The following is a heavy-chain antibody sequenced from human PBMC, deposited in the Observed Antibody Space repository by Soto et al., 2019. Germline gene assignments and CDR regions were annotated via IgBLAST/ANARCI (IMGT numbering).Heavy chain of an antibody. Sequence: GGSQRLSCPASGFTFGRYGMSSVRQAAGKGLEWVSPISGSGVSTYYPASVKGRFTISRANSKNTLYLQMNSMSPEETAVYYCAKEPMSGLDCPHYWGYGT. J-gene: IGHJ4*01. V-gene: IGHV3-23*01. CDR2: ISGSGVST. D-gene: IGHD3-3*01. CDR1: GFTFGRYG. CDR3: AKEPMSGLDCPHY.